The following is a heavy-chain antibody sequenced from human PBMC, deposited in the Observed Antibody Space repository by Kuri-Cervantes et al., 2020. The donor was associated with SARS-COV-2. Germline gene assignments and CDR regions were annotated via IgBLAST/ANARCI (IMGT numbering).Heavy chain of an antibody. CDR1: GFTFSSYA. Sequence: GESLKISCAASGFTFSSYAMHWVRQAPGKGLEWVAVISYDGSNKYYADSVKGRFTISRDNSKNTLYLQTNSLRAEDTAVYYCARDPTNYYDSSGYLDYWGQGTLVTVSS. CDR2: ISYDGSNK. J-gene: IGHJ4*02. V-gene: IGHV3-30-3*01. D-gene: IGHD3-22*01. CDR3: ARDPTNYYDSSGYLDY.